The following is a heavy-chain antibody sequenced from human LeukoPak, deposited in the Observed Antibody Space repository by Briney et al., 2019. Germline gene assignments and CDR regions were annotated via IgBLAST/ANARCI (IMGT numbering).Heavy chain of an antibody. D-gene: IGHD3-22*01. J-gene: IGHJ4*02. V-gene: IGHV3-21*01. CDR3: AGLRYYYDSSGTDY. CDR2: ISSSSSYI. Sequence: GGSLRLSCAASGFTISSFSMNWVRQAPGKGLEWVSSISSSSSYIYYADSVKGRFTISRDNAKNSLYLQMNSLRAEDTAVYYCAGLRYYYDSSGTDYWGQGTLVTVSS. CDR1: GFTISSFS.